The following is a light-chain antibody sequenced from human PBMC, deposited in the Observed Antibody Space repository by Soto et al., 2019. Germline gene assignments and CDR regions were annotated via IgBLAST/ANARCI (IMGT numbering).Light chain of an antibody. CDR1: QGISSY. CDR2: TAS. J-gene: IGKJ1*01. Sequence: DIQLTQSPSFLSASVGDRVTITCRASQGISSYLAWYQQKPGKAPKLLIYTASTLQSGVPSRFSGSGSGTEFTLTISILQPEDFATYYCQQLDNYPRTFGQGTKVEIK. V-gene: IGKV1-9*01. CDR3: QQLDNYPRT.